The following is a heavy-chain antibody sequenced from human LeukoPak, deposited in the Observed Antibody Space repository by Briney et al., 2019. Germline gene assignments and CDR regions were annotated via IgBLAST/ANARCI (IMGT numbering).Heavy chain of an antibody. J-gene: IGHJ4*02. V-gene: IGHV3-53*01. CDR1: GFTVSSNY. Sequence: GGSLRLSCAASGFTVSSNYMSWVRQAPGKGLEWVSVIYSGGSTYYADSVKGRFTISRDNSKNTLYLQMNSLRAEDTAVYYCARTYRYSMYFDYWGQGTLVTVSS. CDR3: ARTYRYSMYFDY. CDR2: IYSGGST. D-gene: IGHD4-11*01.